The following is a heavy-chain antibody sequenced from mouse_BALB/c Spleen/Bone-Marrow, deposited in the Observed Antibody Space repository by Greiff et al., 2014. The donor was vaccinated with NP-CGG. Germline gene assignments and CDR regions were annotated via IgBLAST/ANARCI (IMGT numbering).Heavy chain of an antibody. V-gene: IGHV6-6*02. CDR1: GFTFSNYW. CDR3: TTGFAY. Sequence: VQLEESGGGLVQPGGSMKLSCVASGFTFSNYWMNWVRQSPEKGLEWVAEIRLKSNNYATHYAESVKGRFTISRDDSKSSVYLQMNNLRAEDTGIYYCTTGFAYWGQGTLVTVSA. CDR2: IRLKSNNYAT. J-gene: IGHJ3*01.